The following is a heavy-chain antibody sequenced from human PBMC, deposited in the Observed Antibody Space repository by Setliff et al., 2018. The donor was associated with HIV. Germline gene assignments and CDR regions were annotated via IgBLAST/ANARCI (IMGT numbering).Heavy chain of an antibody. V-gene: IGHV3-23*01. D-gene: IGHD1-20*01. CDR3: ARDPGRYNGMDV. Sequence: GSLRLSCAASGFTFSSYAMSWVRQAPGKGLECVSSISNGGGYTYYADSVKGRFTISRDNSKNTLYLQMNSLRAEDTAVYYCARDPGRYNGMDVWGQGTTVTVSS. CDR2: ISNGGGYT. CDR1: GFTFSSYA. J-gene: IGHJ6*02.